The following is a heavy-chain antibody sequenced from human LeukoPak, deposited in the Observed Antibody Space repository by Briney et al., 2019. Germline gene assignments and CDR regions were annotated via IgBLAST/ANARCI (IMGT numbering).Heavy chain of an antibody. CDR3: ARELPRIGGQTDASDI. V-gene: IGHV3-74*01. D-gene: IGHD3-16*01. CDR1: GFTSSGDW. Sequence: GGPLRLSCAVSGFTSSGDWMHWVRQAPGKGLVWVSRSKNDGSSTSYADSVKGRFTISRDNAKNTLYLQMNSLRAEDTAVYYCARELPRIGGQTDASDIWGQGTMVTVS. J-gene: IGHJ3*02. CDR2: SKNDGSST.